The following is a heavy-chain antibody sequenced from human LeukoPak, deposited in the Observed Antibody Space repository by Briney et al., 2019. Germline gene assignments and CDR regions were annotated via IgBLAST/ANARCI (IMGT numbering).Heavy chain of an antibody. CDR1: GGTFSSYA. Sequence: ASVKVSCKASGGTFSSYAIRWVRQAPGQGLEWMGGIIPMFGTADYAQKLQGRVTITADKSTSTAYMELSSLRSEDTAVYYCARGGDGYNLDYYYYMDVWGKGNTVTVSS. D-gene: IGHD5-24*01. V-gene: IGHV1-69*06. J-gene: IGHJ6*03. CDR3: ARGGDGYNLDYYYYMDV. CDR2: IIPMFGTA.